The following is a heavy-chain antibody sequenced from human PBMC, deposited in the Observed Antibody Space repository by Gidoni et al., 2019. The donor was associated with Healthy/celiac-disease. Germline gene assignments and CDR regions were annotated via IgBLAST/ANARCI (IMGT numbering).Heavy chain of an antibody. CDR3: AAIIAAASGGGFDP. CDR2: IYYSGST. D-gene: IGHD6-13*01. CDR1: GGSISSYY. Sequence: QVQLQESGPGLVKPSETLSLTCTVSGGSISSYYWSWIRQPPGKGLGWIGYIYYSGSTNYNPSLKSRVTISVDTSKNQFSLKLSSVTAADTAVYYCAAIIAAASGGGFDPWGQGTLVTVSS. J-gene: IGHJ5*02. V-gene: IGHV4-59*01.